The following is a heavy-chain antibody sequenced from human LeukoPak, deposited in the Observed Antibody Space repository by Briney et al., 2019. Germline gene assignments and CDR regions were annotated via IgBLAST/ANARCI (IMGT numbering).Heavy chain of an antibody. Sequence: GGSLRLSCAASGFTFSSYAMSWVRQAPGKGLEWVSAISGSGGSTYYADSVKGRFTISRDNSKNTLYLQMNSLRAEDTAVYYCAKEGPEIVVVPAATYGMDVWGQGTTVTVSS. J-gene: IGHJ6*02. CDR2: ISGSGGST. CDR3: AKEGPEIVVVPAATYGMDV. CDR1: GFTFSSYA. V-gene: IGHV3-23*01. D-gene: IGHD2-2*01.